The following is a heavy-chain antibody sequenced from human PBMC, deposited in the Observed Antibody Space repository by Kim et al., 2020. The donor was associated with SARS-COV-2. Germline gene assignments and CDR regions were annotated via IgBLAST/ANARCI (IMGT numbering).Heavy chain of an antibody. Sequence: YEDSVKSRFTISRDNSKITLFLQMNSLRAEDTSVYDCAKERLAFWDVFNYWGQGTLVTVSS. CDR3: AKERLAFWDVFNY. D-gene: IGHD3-16*01. J-gene: IGHJ4*02. V-gene: IGHV3-30*02.